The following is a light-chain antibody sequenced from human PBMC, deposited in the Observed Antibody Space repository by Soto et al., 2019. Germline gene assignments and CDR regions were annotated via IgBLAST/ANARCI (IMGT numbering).Light chain of an antibody. V-gene: IGKV2-28*01. J-gene: IGKJ4*01. CDR2: FGS. CDR1: QSLLHSNGTNY. CDR3: MQALQFPLT. Sequence: EIVLTQSPLSLPVTPGEPASISCRSSQSLLHSNGTNYLDWFLQKPGQSPQLLIYFGSNRASGVPDRFRGIGSGTDFTRKISRVEAEEVGIYYGMQALQFPLTFGGGPRWRSN.